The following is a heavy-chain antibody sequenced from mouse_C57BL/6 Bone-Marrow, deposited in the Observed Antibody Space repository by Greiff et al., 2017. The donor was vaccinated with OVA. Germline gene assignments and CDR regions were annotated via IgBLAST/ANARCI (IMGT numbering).Heavy chain of an antibody. CDR1: GYTFTRYW. D-gene: IGHD3-3*01. Sequence: QVQLQQPGAELVKPGASVKLSCKASGYTFTRYWMHWVKQRPGQGLEWIGMIHPNSGSTNYNEKFKGKATLTVDKSSSTAYMQRSSLTSEDSAVYYCARGLGGAMDYGGQGTSVTVSS. CDR3: ARGLGGAMDY. V-gene: IGHV1-64*01. CDR2: IHPNSGST. J-gene: IGHJ4*01.